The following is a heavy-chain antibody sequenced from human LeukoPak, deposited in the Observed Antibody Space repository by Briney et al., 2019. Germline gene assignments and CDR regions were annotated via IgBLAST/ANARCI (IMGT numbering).Heavy chain of an antibody. CDR1: GFTFSSYS. V-gene: IGHV3-48*01. J-gene: IGHJ3*02. CDR2: ISSSSSTI. D-gene: IGHD6-13*01. CDR3: AKSESSSYYDAFDM. Sequence: PGGSLRLSCAASGFTFSSYSVNWVRQAPGKGLEWVSYISSSSSTIYYADSVKGRFTISRDNSKNTLYLQMNSLRAEDTAVYYCAKSESSSYYDAFDMWGQGTMVTVSS.